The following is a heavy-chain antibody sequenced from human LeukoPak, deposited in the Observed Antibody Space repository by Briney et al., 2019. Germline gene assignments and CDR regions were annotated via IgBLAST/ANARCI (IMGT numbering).Heavy chain of an antibody. CDR1: GFTFDDYA. CDR2: ISWNSGSI. V-gene: IGHV3-9*01. J-gene: IGHJ6*02. CDR3: AKSLRYYYGMDV. Sequence: PGGSLRLSCAASGFTFDDYAVHWVRQAPGKGLEWVSRISWNSGSIGYADSVKGRFTVSRDNAKNSLYLQMNSLRPEDTALYYCAKSLRYYYGMDVWGQGTTVTVSS.